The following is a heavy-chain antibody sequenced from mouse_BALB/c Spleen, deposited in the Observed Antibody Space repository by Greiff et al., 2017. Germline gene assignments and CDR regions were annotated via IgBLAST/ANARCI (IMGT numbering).Heavy chain of an antibody. CDR1: GYTFTSYW. Sequence: VQLQQPGAELVKPGASVKLSCKASGYTFTSYWMHWVKQRPGQGLEWIGEINPSNGRTNYNEKFKSKATLTVDKSSSTAYMQLSSLTSEDSAVYYCARDGNQHGGDYWGQGTTLTVSS. V-gene: IGHV1S81*02. CDR2: INPSNGRT. J-gene: IGHJ2*01. CDR3: ARDGNQHGGDY. D-gene: IGHD2-1*01.